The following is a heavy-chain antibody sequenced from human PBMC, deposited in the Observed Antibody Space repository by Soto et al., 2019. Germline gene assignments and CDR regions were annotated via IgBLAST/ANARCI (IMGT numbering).Heavy chain of an antibody. V-gene: IGHV4-61*08. Sequence: PSETLSLTCTVSGGSISSGDYYWSWIRQPPGKGLEWIGYVFYTGRANYNASLKSRVSISLDTSNYQFSLKLSSVTAADTAVYYCARDGDGRMTTNPYYYNGMDAWGPGTTVTVSS. CDR3: ARDGDGRMTTNPYYYNGMDA. CDR2: VFYTGRA. D-gene: IGHD4-4*01. J-gene: IGHJ6*02. CDR1: GGSISSGDYY.